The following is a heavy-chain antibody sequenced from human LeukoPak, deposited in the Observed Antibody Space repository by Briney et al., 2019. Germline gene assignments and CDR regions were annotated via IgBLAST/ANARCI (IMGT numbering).Heavy chain of an antibody. CDR3: VKDEVYLDSGGYPTPDTTLDY. Sequence: GRSLRLSCAASGFRFNNYGIHWVRQAPGKGLEGVAVTWYDGSNKYYADSVRDRFTVSRDNYKNTVYLQMNRMRVEDTAVYYCVKDEVYLDSGGYPTPDTTLDYWGQGTLVTVSS. V-gene: IGHV3-33*06. CDR2: TWYDGSNK. D-gene: IGHD3-22*01. J-gene: IGHJ4*02. CDR1: GFRFNNYG.